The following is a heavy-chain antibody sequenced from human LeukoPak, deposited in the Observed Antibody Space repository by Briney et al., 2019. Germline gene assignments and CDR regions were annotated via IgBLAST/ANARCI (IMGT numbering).Heavy chain of an antibody. CDR3: ARVPKPGLGYCPNGVCHPGDY. CDR1: GYTFTSYD. Sequence: GASVKVSCKASGYTFTSYDINGVRQATGQGLEGRGWMNPNSVTTCYAHNFQAILTITRHTSLSTAYMELSSLISDDPAVYYCARVPKPGLGYCPNGVCHPGDYWGQGTLVTVSS. J-gene: IGHJ4*02. D-gene: IGHD2-8*01. CDR2: MNPNSVTT. V-gene: IGHV1-8*03.